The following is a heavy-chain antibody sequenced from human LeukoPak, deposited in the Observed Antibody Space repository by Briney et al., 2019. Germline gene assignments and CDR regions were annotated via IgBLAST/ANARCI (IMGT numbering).Heavy chain of an antibody. J-gene: IGHJ3*02. Sequence: GGSLRLSCSASGFTFDDYGMSWVRQAPGKGLEWVSGINWNGGSTGYADSVKGRFTISRDNAKKSLYLQMNSLRVEDTALYNCERSRNSYGSVSYYGDAFDSWGQGTMVTVSS. CDR1: GFTFDDYG. D-gene: IGHD3-10*01. V-gene: IGHV3-20*01. CDR3: ERSRNSYGSVSYYGDAFDS. CDR2: INWNGGST.